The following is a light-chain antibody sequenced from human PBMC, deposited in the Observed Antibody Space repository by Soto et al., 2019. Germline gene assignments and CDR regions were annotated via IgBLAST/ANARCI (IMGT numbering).Light chain of an antibody. Sequence: AIQLTQSPSSLSASLGDTVIITCRASQDITSDLAWYQQRPEKAPVLLIYDASRLESGVPLRFSGGGSGTEFSLTISSLQPEDFATYFCQQLNAYPRTFGQGTKVDIK. CDR3: QQLNAYPRT. J-gene: IGKJ1*01. CDR2: DAS. CDR1: QDITSD. V-gene: IGKV1-13*02.